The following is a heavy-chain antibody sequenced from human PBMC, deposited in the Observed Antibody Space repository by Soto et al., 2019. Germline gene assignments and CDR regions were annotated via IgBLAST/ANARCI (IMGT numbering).Heavy chain of an antibody. D-gene: IGHD3-10*01. CDR2: IYYNGST. CDR1: VGSISSGDYY. J-gene: IGHJ4*02. CDR3: ARGCSDGSGSLYY. Sequence: QVQLQESGPGLVKPSQTLSLTCTVSVGSISSGDYYWRWIRQPPEKGLEWIGYIYYNGSTYYNPSLESRVTISVDTSKIQFSLKLSSVTAADTAVYYCARGCSDGSGSLYYLGQGTLVTVSS. V-gene: IGHV4-30-4*01.